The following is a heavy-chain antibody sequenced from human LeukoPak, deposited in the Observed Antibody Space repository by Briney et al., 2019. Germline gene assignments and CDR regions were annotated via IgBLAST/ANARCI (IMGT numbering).Heavy chain of an antibody. V-gene: IGHV4-38-2*02. CDR2: FDHTGTT. CDR1: GYSISSGYY. Sequence: SETLSLTCTVSGYSISSGYYWGWIRQPPGKGLEWIGSFDHTGTTYYNPSLKSRVTTSVDTSKNQFSLRLSSVTAADTAVYYCARRGSGWYKGRGNWFDPWSQGTLVTVSS. D-gene: IGHD6-19*01. J-gene: IGHJ5*02. CDR3: ARRGSGWYKGRGNWFDP.